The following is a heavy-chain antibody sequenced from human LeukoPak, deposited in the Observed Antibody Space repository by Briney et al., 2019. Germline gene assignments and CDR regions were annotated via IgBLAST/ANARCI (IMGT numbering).Heavy chain of an antibody. D-gene: IGHD6-19*01. J-gene: IGHJ5*02. Sequence: GGSLRLSCAASGFTFSSYAMSWVRQAPGKGLEWVSAISGSGGSTYYADSVKGRFTISRDNSKNTLYLQMNSLRAEDTAVYYCAKDPGYSSGWYRTLNWFDPWGQGTLVTVSS. CDR3: AKDPGYSSGWYRTLNWFDP. V-gene: IGHV3-23*01. CDR1: GFTFSSYA. CDR2: ISGSGGST.